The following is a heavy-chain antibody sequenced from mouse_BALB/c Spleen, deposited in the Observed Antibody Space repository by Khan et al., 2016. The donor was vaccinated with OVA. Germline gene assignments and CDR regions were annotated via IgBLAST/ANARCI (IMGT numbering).Heavy chain of an antibody. Sequence: QMQLEESGAELARPGASVKMSCKASGYTFTSYTMHWVKQRPGQGLEWIGYINPSSNYTNSNQKFKDKAQLTADKSTNYTYMQQRCLTSEDSAVYYCAREDAYYRSDGWVAYWGQGTMVTVSA. CDR2: INPSSNYT. J-gene: IGHJ3*01. V-gene: IGHV1-4*01. CDR3: AREDAYYRSDGWVAY. CDR1: GYTFTSYT. D-gene: IGHD2-14*01.